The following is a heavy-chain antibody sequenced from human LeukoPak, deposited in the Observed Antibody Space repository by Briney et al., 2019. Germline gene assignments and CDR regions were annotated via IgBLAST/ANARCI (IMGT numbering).Heavy chain of an antibody. D-gene: IGHD3-10*01. CDR2: IFYNGNT. CDR1: GGSISSGDYY. V-gene: IGHV4-30-4*01. CDR3: GTAPNHYGAGSLPYSVDG. J-gene: IGHJ6*02. Sequence: SETLSLTCTVSGGSISSGDYYWTWIRQPPGKGLEWIGYIFYNGNTYYSPSLKSRVTISVDTSSNQFSLRLSSVTAADTAVYYCGTAPNHYGAGSLPYSVDGWGQGTAVIVSS.